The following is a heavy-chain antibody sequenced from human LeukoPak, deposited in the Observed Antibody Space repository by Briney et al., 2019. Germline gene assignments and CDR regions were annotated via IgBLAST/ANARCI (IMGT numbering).Heavy chain of an antibody. CDR1: GGSINSYY. CDR3: ARGGKATVVTM. Sequence: SETLSLTCTVSGGSINSYYWSWIRQPAGKGLEWIGRIYSSGSTNYNPSLKSRVSMSVDTSKNQFSLKLTSVTAADMAVYYCARGGKATVVTMWGQGILVTVSS. J-gene: IGHJ4*02. D-gene: IGHD4-23*01. V-gene: IGHV4-4*07. CDR2: IYSSGST.